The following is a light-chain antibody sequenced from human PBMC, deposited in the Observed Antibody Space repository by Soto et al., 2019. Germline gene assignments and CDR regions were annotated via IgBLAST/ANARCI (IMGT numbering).Light chain of an antibody. J-gene: IGKJ1*01. CDR3: QQYNNWPTWT. V-gene: IGKV3-15*01. CDR1: QSVSGN. Sequence: EIVMTQSPGTLSVSPGERDTLSCRASQSVSGNLAWYQQKPGQVPRLLIYRASARATGIPARFSGSVSGTEFTLTISSLQSEDFAFYYCQQYNNWPTWTFGQGTKVEIK. CDR2: RAS.